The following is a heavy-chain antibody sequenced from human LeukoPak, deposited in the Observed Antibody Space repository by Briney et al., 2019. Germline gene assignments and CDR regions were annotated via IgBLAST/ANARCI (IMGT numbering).Heavy chain of an antibody. J-gene: IGHJ5*02. Sequence: GGSLRLSCAASGFTFSNAWMSWVRQAPGKGLEWVGRIKSKTDGGTTDYAAPVKGRFTISRDDSKNTLYLQMNSLKTEDTAVYYCTTDLQVGAHGTDWFDPWGQGTLVTVSS. V-gene: IGHV3-15*01. CDR1: GFTFSNAW. D-gene: IGHD1-26*01. CDR3: TTDLQVGAHGTDWFDP. CDR2: IKSKTDGGTT.